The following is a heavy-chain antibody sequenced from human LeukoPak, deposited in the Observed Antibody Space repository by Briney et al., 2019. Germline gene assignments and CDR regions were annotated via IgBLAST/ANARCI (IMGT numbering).Heavy chain of an antibody. V-gene: IGHV4-34*01. CDR3: ARRGPVSSYHPITMVRGVPFDY. Sequence: PSETLSLTCAVYGGSFSGYYWSWIRQPPGKGLEWIGEINHSGSTSYNPSLKSRVTISVDTSKNQFSLKLSSVTAADTAVYYCARRGPVSSYHPITMVRGVPFDYWGQGTLVTVSS. CDR1: GGSFSGYY. J-gene: IGHJ4*02. D-gene: IGHD3-10*01. CDR2: INHSGST.